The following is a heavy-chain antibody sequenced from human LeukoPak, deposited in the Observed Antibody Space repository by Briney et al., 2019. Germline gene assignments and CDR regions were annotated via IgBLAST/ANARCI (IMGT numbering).Heavy chain of an antibody. CDR2: ISAYNGNT. D-gene: IGHD4-17*01. J-gene: IGHJ3*02. Sequence: ASVKVSCKASGYTFTSYGISWVRQAPGQGREWMGWISAYNGNTNYAQKLQGRVTMTTDTSTSTAYMELRSLRSDDTAVYYCARDVGDGRLYDAFDIWGQGTMVIVSS. V-gene: IGHV1-18*04. CDR3: ARDVGDGRLYDAFDI. CDR1: GYTFTSYG.